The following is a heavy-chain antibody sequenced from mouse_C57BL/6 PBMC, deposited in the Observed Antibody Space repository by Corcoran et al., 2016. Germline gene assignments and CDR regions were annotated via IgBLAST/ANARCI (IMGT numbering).Heavy chain of an antibody. CDR3: ARRNYDYFWFAY. CDR1: GYTFTDYN. Sequence: EVQLQQSGPELVKPGASVKIPCKASGYTFTDYNMDWVKQSHGKSLEWIGDINPNNGGTIYNQKFKGKATLTVDKSSSTAYMELRSLTSEDTAVYYCARRNYDYFWFAYWGQGTLVTVSA. CDR2: INPNNGGT. V-gene: IGHV1-18*01. J-gene: IGHJ3*01. D-gene: IGHD2-4*01.